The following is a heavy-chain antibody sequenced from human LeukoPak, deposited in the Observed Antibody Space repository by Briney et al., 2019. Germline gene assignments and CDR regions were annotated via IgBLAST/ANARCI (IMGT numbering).Heavy chain of an antibody. Sequence: ASVNVSCKASGGTFSSYAISWVRQAPGQGLEWMGGIIPIFGTANYAQKFQGRVTITADESTSTAYMELSSLRSEDTAVYYCAKGIARTYYYDSSGYHGYYYGMDVWGQGTTVTVSS. J-gene: IGHJ6*02. CDR2: IIPIFGTA. CDR3: AKGIARTYYYDSSGYHGYYYGMDV. CDR1: GGTFSSYA. D-gene: IGHD3-22*01. V-gene: IGHV1-69*13.